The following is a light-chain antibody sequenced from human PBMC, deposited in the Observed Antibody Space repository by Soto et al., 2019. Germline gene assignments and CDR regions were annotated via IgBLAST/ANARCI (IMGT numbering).Light chain of an antibody. CDR1: SSDVGGYNY. CDR2: EVS. V-gene: IGLV2-14*01. J-gene: IGLJ1*01. Sequence: QSALTQPASMSGSPGQSITISCSGTSSDVGGYNYVSWYQQHPRKVPKLMIYEVSNRPSGVSNRFSGSKSGNTASLTISGLQAEDEADYYCCSYASSSTLVFGTGTKVTVL. CDR3: CSYASSSTLV.